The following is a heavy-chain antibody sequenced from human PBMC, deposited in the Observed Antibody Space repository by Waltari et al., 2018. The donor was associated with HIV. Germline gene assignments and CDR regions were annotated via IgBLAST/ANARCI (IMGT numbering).Heavy chain of an antibody. CDR3: ARTFYDSSGYWGFDY. CDR2: ISSSSSTI. Sequence: EVQLVESGGGLVQPGGSLRLSCAASGFTFSSYSMNGVGQAPGKGLEWVSYISSSSSTIYYADSVKGRFTISRDNAKNSLYLQMNSLRAEDTAVYYCARTFYDSSGYWGFDYWGQGTLVTVSS. CDR1: GFTFSSYS. V-gene: IGHV3-48*01. D-gene: IGHD3-22*01. J-gene: IGHJ4*02.